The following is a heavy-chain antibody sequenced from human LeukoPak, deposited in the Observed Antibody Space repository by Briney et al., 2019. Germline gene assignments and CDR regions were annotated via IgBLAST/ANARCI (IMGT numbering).Heavy chain of an antibody. D-gene: IGHD3-16*01. Sequence: GGSLRLSCAASGFTVSSSYMTWVRQAPGKGLEWVSVIYSADSSYYADSVRGRFTISRDNSKNTLYLQMNSLRDEDTAVYYCARDRGGYNWFDPWGQGTLVSVSS. J-gene: IGHJ5*02. CDR1: GFTVSSSY. V-gene: IGHV3-53*01. CDR2: IYSADSS. CDR3: ARDRGGYNWFDP.